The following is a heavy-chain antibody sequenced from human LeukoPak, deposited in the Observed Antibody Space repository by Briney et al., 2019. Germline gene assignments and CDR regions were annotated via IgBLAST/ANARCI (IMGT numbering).Heavy chain of an antibody. CDR2: ISGSGSTI. D-gene: IGHD3-22*01. V-gene: IGHV3-48*03. CDR1: GFTFSSYA. Sequence: GGSLRLSCAASGFTFSSYAMSWVRQAPGKGLEWVSAISGSGSTIYYADSVKGRFTISRDNAKNSLYLQMNSLRAEDTAVYYCARYYYDSSGYSKFDYWGQGTLVTVSS. J-gene: IGHJ4*02. CDR3: ARYYYDSSGYSKFDY.